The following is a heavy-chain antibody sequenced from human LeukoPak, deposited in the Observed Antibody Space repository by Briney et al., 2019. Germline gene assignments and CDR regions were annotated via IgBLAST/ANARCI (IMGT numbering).Heavy chain of an antibody. CDR2: ISYDGSNK. CDR3: AKDIRRLQLERLGDY. J-gene: IGHJ4*02. CDR1: GFTFSSYG. Sequence: GRSLRLSCAASGFTFSSYGMHRVRQAPGKGLEWVAVISYDGSNKYYADSVKGRFTISRDNSKNTLYLQMNSLRAEDTAVYYCAKDIRRLQLERLGDYWGQGTLVTVSS. D-gene: IGHD1-1*01. V-gene: IGHV3-30*18.